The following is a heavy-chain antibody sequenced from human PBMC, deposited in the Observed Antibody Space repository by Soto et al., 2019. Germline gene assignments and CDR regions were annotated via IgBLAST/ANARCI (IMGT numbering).Heavy chain of an antibody. CDR3: ARAQNMGSTNYYYYGMDV. Sequence: ASVKVSCKASGYTFTSYAMHWVRQAPGQRLEWMGWINGGNGNTKYSQKFQGRVTITRDTSASTAYMELSSLRSEDTAVYYCARAQNMGSTNYYYYGMDVWGQGTTVTVSS. CDR1: GYTFTSYA. CDR2: INGGNGNT. J-gene: IGHJ6*02. V-gene: IGHV1-3*01. D-gene: IGHD3-10*01.